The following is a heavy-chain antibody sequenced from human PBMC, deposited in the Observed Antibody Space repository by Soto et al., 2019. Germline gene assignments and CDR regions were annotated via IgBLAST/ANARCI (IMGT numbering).Heavy chain of an antibody. J-gene: IGHJ4*02. CDR1: GGSISSYY. V-gene: IGHV4-59*01. CDR3: ARAERVYYDSSGYYSQPRGFDY. CDR2: IYYSGST. D-gene: IGHD3-22*01. Sequence: SETLSLTCTVSGGSISSYYWSWIRQPPGKGLEWIGYIYYSGSTNYNPSLKSRVTISVDTSKNQFSLKLSSVTAADTAVYYCARAERVYYDSSGYYSQPRGFDYWGQGTLVTVSS.